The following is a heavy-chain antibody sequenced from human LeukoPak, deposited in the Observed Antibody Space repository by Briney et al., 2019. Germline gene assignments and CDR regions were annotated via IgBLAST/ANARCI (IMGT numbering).Heavy chain of an antibody. Sequence: GGSLTLSCAASGFTFSAFAMSWVRQAPGKGLEWVSTIRGGGHNTYYADSVKGRFTISRENFKNTLYLQMTSLRAEDTAVYYCAQLPHSGSGSYWDYWGQGTLVTVSS. CDR1: GFTFSAFA. J-gene: IGHJ4*02. CDR3: AQLPHSGSGSYWDY. V-gene: IGHV3-23*01. D-gene: IGHD3-10*01. CDR2: IRGGGHNT.